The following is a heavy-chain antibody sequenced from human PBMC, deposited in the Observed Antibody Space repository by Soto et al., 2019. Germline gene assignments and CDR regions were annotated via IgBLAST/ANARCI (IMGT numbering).Heavy chain of an antibody. V-gene: IGHV3-11*01. Sequence: GGSLRLSCAASGFTFSDYYMSWIRQAPGKGLECISYISTSDNTAYYADSVKGRFTISRDNAKNSLSLQMSSLRAEDTAVYYSARRQEYLQPWRQGT. CDR3: ARRQEYLQP. CDR2: ISTSDNTA. CDR1: GFTFSDYY. J-gene: IGHJ1*01.